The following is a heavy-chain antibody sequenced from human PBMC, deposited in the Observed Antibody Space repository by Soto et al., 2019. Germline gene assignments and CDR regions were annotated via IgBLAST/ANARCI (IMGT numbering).Heavy chain of an antibody. CDR3: ARDTVATDAFDI. J-gene: IGHJ3*02. CDR2: IYYSGST. D-gene: IGHD5-12*01. CDR1: GGSVSSGSYY. V-gene: IGHV4-61*01. Sequence: QVQLQESGPGLVKPSETLSLTCTVSGGSVSSGSYYWSWIRQPPGKGLEWIGYIYYSGSTNYNPSLKSRVTISVATVKNPFSLKLSSVTAADTAVYYCARDTVATDAFDIWGQGTMVTVSS.